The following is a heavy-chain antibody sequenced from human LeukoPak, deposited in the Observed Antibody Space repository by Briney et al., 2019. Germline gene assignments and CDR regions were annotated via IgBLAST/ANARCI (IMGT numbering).Heavy chain of an antibody. D-gene: IGHD1-26*01. CDR3: AREPSGSYYYFDY. CDR2: IIPIFGTA. CDR1: GYTFTSYA. J-gene: IGHJ4*02. Sequence: SVKVSCKASGYTFTSYAISWVRQAPGQGLEWMGGIIPIFGTANYAQKFQGRVTITADESTSTAYMELSSLRSEDTAVYYCAREPSGSYYYFDYWGQGTLVTVSS. V-gene: IGHV1-69*13.